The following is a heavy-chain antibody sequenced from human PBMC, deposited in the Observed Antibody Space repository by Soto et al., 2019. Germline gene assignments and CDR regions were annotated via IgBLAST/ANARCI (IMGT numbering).Heavy chain of an antibody. Sequence: GGSLRLSCAASRFTFSTYEMNWVRQAPGKGLEWVSYISTSGSTVYYADSVKGRFTISRDNTRNSLYLQMNSLRDEDTALYYCVRYCSTTLCNGVATRTFDYWGQGTLVTVS. V-gene: IGHV3-48*03. CDR2: ISTSGSTV. D-gene: IGHD2-2*01. CDR3: VRYCSTTLCNGVATRTFDY. J-gene: IGHJ4*02. CDR1: RFTFSTYE.